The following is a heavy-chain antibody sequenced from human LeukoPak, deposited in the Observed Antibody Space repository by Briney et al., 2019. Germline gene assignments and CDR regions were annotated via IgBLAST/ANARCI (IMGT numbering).Heavy chain of an antibody. CDR1: GGSISNSSYY. J-gene: IGHJ4*02. Sequence: PSETLSLTCSVSGGSISNSSYYWGWIRQPPGKGLEWIGSIYYSGSTCYNPSLKSRVTISVDTSKNQFSLKLSSVTAADTAVYYCARQPRAGSGWYEPFDYWGQGTLVTVSS. D-gene: IGHD6-19*01. CDR2: IYYSGST. V-gene: IGHV4-39*01. CDR3: ARQPRAGSGWYEPFDY.